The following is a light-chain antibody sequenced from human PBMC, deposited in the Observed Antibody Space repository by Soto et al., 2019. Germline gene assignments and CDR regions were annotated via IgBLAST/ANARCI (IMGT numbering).Light chain of an antibody. CDR1: QSISNW. Sequence: DIQMTQSPSTLSAPVGDRVTITCRASQSISNWLAWYQQKPGKAPKLLIYKASSLESGVPSRFSGYGSGTEFTLTISSLQPDDFATYYCQQYNSYPPTFGGGTKVEIK. J-gene: IGKJ4*01. V-gene: IGKV1-5*03. CDR2: KAS. CDR3: QQYNSYPPT.